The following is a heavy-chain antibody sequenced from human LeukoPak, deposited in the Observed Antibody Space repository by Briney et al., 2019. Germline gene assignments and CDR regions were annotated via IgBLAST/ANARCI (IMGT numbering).Heavy chain of an antibody. Sequence: PSETLSLTCAVYGGSFSGYYWSWIRQPPGKGLEWIGYIYYSGSTNYNPSLKSRVTISVDKSKNQFSLKLISVTAADTAVYYCARARYYDSSGYQVWYFDLWGRGTLVTVSS. J-gene: IGHJ2*01. V-gene: IGHV4-59*01. D-gene: IGHD3-22*01. CDR3: ARARYYDSSGYQVWYFDL. CDR1: GGSFSGYY. CDR2: IYYSGST.